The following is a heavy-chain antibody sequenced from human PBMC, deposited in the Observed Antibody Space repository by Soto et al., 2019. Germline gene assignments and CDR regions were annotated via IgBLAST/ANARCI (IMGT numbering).Heavy chain of an antibody. V-gene: IGHV3-74*01. J-gene: IGHJ6*03. D-gene: IGHD6-6*01. CDR3: VIAARYYYYYMDV. Sequence: GGSLRLSCAASGFTFSSYWMHWVRQAPGKGLVWVSRINSDGSSTSYADSVKGRFTISRDNAKNTLYLQMNSLRAEDTAVYYCVIAARYYYYYMDVWGKGTTVTVSS. CDR1: GFTFSSYW. CDR2: INSDGSST.